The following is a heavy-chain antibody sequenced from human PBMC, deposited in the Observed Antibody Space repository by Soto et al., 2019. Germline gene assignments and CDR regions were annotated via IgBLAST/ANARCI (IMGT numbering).Heavy chain of an antibody. CDR2: ISSSSSTI. V-gene: IGHV3-48*02. J-gene: IGHJ2*01. Sequence: EVQLVESGGGLVQPGGSLRLSCAASGSTFSSYSMNWVRQAPGKGLEWVSYISSSSSTIYYADSVKGRFTISRDNAKNSLYLQMNSLRDEDTAVYYCARSITIFGVVRYWYFGLWGRGTLVPVSS. CDR3: ARSITIFGVVRYWYFGL. D-gene: IGHD3-3*01. CDR1: GSTFSSYS.